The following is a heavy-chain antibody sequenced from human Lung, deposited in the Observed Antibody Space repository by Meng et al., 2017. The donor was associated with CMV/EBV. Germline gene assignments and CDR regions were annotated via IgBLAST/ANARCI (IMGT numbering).Heavy chain of an antibody. CDR1: GGSFSGYY. V-gene: IGHV4-34*01. CDR2: INHSGST. D-gene: IGHD5-24*01. J-gene: IGHJ6*02. CDR3: ARWATANYYYYGMDV. Sequence: LXCAVYGGSFSGYYWSWIRQPPGKGLEWIGEINHSGSTNYNPSLKSRVTISVDTSKNQFSLKLSSVTAADTAVYYCARWATANYYYYGMDVWGQGNTVT.